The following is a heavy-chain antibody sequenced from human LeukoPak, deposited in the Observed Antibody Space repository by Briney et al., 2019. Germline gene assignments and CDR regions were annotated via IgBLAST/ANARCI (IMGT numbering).Heavy chain of an antibody. J-gene: IGHJ4*02. CDR3: VHSSAINYFDY. D-gene: IGHD6-19*01. CDR1: GYSFTSYW. V-gene: IGHV5-10-1*01. Sequence: GESLKISCKGSGYSFTSYWISRVRQMPGKGLEWMGRIDPSDSYTNYSPSFQGHVTISADKSISTAYLQWSSLKASDTAMYYCVHSSAINYFDYWGQGTLVTVSS. CDR2: IDPSDSYT.